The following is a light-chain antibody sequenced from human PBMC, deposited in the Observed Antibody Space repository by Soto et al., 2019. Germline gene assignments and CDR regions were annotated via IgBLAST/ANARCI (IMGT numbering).Light chain of an antibody. Sequence: QSALTQPASVSGSPGQSITISCTGTSSDVGSYNLVSWYQQHPGKAPKLMIYEGSKRPSGVSNRFSGSKSGNTASLTISGLQAEDEADYYCRSYAGSSTYPFGGGTKLTVL. CDR3: RSYAGSSTYP. CDR1: SSDVGSYNL. J-gene: IGLJ2*01. CDR2: EGS. V-gene: IGLV2-23*01.